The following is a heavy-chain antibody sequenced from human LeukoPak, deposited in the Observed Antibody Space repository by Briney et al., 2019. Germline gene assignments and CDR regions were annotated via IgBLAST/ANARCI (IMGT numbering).Heavy chain of an antibody. J-gene: IGHJ6*03. D-gene: IGHD3-9*01. CDR1: GYTFTGYY. V-gene: IGHV1-2*02. CDR2: INPNSGGT. CDR3: ARDYYDILTGYYNYYYYYYMDV. Sequence: ASVKVSCKASGYTFTGYYMHWVRQAPGQGLEWMGWINPNSGGTKYAQKFQGRVTMTRDTSISTAYMELSRLRSDDTAVYYCARDYYDILTGYYNYYYYYYMDVWGKGTTVTISS.